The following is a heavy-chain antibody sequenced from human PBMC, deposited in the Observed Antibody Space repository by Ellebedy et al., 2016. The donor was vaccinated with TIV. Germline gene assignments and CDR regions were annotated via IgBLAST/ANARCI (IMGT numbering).Heavy chain of an antibody. J-gene: IGHJ3*02. CDR2: IYYSGST. V-gene: IGHV4-39*01. CDR3: ARGPPYYGGAFDI. CDR1: GGSISSSSYY. Sequence: MPSETLSLTCTVSGGSISSSSYYWGWIRQPPGKGLEWIGSIYYSGSTYYNPSLKSRVTISVDTSKNQFSLKLSSVTAADTAVYYCARGPPYYGGAFDIWGQGTMVTVSS. D-gene: IGHD3-22*01.